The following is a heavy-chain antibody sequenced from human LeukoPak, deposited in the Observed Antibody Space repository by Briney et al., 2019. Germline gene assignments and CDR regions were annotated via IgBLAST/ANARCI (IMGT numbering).Heavy chain of an antibody. Sequence: SETLSLTCTVSGVSISSSYWSWIRQPPGKGLEWIGFIHYTGNTNHNPPLKNRVTISVDTSKNQFSLKLSSVTAADTAIYYCAKYGQYNFDYWGQGTLVTVSS. J-gene: IGHJ4*02. D-gene: IGHD2/OR15-2a*01. CDR3: AKYGQYNFDY. CDR1: GVSISSSY. CDR2: IHYTGNT. V-gene: IGHV4-59*01.